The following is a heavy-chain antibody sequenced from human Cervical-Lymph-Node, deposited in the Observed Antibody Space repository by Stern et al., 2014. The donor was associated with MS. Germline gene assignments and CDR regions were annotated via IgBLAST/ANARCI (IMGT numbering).Heavy chain of an antibody. J-gene: IGHJ4*02. CDR2: IIPIFGSA. D-gene: IGHD1-1*01. CDR1: GGTFSSYA. Sequence: QVQLGQSGAEVKKPGSSVKVSCKASGGTFSSYAINWVRQAPGQGLEWMGGIIPIFGSANYAQKFQDRVTITADKSTSTAYMELSSLRSEDTAMYYCARDSERMTYLDYWGQGTLVTVSS. V-gene: IGHV1-69*06. CDR3: ARDSERMTYLDY.